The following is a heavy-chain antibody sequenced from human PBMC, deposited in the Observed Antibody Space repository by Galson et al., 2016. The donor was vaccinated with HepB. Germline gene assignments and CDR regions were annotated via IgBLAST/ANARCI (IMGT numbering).Heavy chain of an antibody. CDR2: INAATGNT. D-gene: IGHD1-7*01. CDR3: ARAYNWNYESEGYFDY. J-gene: IGHJ4*02. V-gene: IGHV1-3*01. CDR1: GYSFTDYI. Sequence: SVKVSCKASGYSFTDYIIHWVRQAPGQRLEWMGWINAATGNTKYSQTFQGRVTFTRDTSASTAFMDLSSLRSEDTAIYYCARAYNWNYESEGYFDYWAQGTLVTVSS.